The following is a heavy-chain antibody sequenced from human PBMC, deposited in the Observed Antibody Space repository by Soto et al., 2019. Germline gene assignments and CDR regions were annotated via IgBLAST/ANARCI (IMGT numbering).Heavy chain of an antibody. CDR1: GFSFSDHE. D-gene: IGHD3-22*01. CDR2: SSRSGSTI. CDR3: AIGYYSKKFDY. J-gene: IGHJ4*02. Sequence: PGGSLRLSCAASGFSFSDHEMNWVRQAPGKGLEWVSYSSRSGSTIEYADSVKGRFTISRDYAKTSLYLQMNSLRVEDTAVYYCAIGYYSKKFDYWGQGTLVTVSS. V-gene: IGHV3-48*03.